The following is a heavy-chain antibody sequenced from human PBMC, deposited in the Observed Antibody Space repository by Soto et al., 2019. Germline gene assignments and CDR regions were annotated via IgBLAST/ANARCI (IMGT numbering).Heavy chain of an antibody. CDR2: INPNSGCT. J-gene: IGHJ4*02. D-gene: IGHD3-22*01. Sequence: ASVKVSYKASGYTFTGYYMHWLRQAPGQGLEWMGWINPNSGCTNYAQKFQGRVTMTRDTSISTAYMELSRLRSDDTAVYYCARSRSYYDSSGPLDYWGQGTLVTVSS. V-gene: IGHV1-2*02. CDR1: GYTFTGYY. CDR3: ARSRSYYDSSGPLDY.